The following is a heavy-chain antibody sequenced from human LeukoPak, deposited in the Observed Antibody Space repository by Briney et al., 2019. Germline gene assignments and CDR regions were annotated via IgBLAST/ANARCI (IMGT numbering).Heavy chain of an antibody. J-gene: IGHJ4*02. D-gene: IGHD5-18*01. CDR2: VSTSNGAT. Sequence: ASVEVSCKTSGYNFNRYSITWVRQAPGQGLEWMGWVSTSNGATNYAEKFQGRVTMTTETVTKTAYLELRRLTSGDTAMYFCARVSNTPMVTPGFDSWGQGTLVTVS. CDR1: GYNFNRYS. CDR3: ARVSNTPMVTPGFDS. V-gene: IGHV1-18*01.